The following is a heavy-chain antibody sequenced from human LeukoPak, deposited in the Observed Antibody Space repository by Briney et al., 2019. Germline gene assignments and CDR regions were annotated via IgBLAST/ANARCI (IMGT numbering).Heavy chain of an antibody. Sequence: PGGSLRLSCAASGFTFTRYRMTWVRQAPGKGLECVANIKQDESEKHYVDSVKGRFTISRDNAKNSLYLQMNSLRAEDTAVYYCVRTRGGGNYGSSSRYYFDYWGQGTLATVSS. V-gene: IGHV3-7*01. CDR1: GFTFTRYR. D-gene: IGHD3-10*01. CDR2: IKQDESEK. CDR3: VRTRGGGNYGSSSRYYFDY. J-gene: IGHJ4*02.